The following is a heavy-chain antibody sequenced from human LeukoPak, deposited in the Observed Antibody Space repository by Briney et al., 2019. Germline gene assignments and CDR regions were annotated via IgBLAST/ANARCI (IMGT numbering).Heavy chain of an antibody. CDR2: IYYSGST. V-gene: IGHV4-31*03. CDR3: ARDGSWSSFDY. CDR1: GGSISSGGYY. D-gene: IGHD6-13*01. Sequence: PSETLSLTCTVSGGSISSGGYYWSWIRQHPGKGLEWIGYIYYSGSTYYNPSLKSRVTISVDTSKNQFSLKLSSVTAADTAVYYCARDGSWSSFDYWGQGTLVIVSS. J-gene: IGHJ4*02.